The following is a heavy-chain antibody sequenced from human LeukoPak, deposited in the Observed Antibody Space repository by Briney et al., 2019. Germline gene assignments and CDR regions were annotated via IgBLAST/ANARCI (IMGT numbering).Heavy chain of an antibody. CDR3: AKDRGYSYGISEY. CDR2: ISETGRST. CDR1: GFTFRTFA. Sequence: GGSLRLSCVASGFTFRTFAMNWVRQTPGKGLEWVSTISETGRSTYYADSVKGQFTISRDNSKNTLYLQMNSLRAEDTAVYYCAKDRGYSYGISEYWGQGTLVTVSS. D-gene: IGHD5-18*01. J-gene: IGHJ4*02. V-gene: IGHV3-23*01.